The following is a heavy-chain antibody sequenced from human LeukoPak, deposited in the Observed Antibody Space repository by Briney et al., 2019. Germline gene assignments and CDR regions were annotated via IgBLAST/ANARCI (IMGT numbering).Heavy chain of an antibody. D-gene: IGHD1-26*01. CDR1: GFTVSSNY. J-gene: IGHJ3*02. CDR3: GRAKGATSAFDI. V-gene: IGHV3-53*01. Sequence: PGGSLRLSCAASGFTVSSNYMSWVRQAPGKGLEWVSIIYSGGNTYYADSVKGRFAISRDNSKNTLYLQMNSLRAEDTAVYYCGRAKGATSAFDIWGRGTMVTVSS. CDR2: IYSGGNT.